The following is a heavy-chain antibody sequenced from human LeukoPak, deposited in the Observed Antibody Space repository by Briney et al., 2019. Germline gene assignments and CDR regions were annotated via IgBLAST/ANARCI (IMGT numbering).Heavy chain of an antibody. Sequence: PGGSLRLSCAASGFTVSSNYMSWVRQAPGKGLEWVSVIYSGGSTYYADSVKGRFTISRDNSKNTLYLQMNSLRAEDTAVYYCARQGYYDRSGYYSWGQGTLVTVSS. D-gene: IGHD3-22*01. CDR1: GFTVSSNY. CDR2: IYSGGST. CDR3: ARQGYYDRSGYYS. V-gene: IGHV3-66*04. J-gene: IGHJ4*02.